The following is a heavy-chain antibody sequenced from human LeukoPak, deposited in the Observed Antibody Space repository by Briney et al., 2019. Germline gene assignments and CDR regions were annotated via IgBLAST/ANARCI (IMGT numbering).Heavy chain of an antibody. D-gene: IGHD3-10*01. V-gene: IGHV3-53*01. CDR3: ARAVGGDGSGSL. Sequence: PGGSLRLSCAASGFIVNTNYMTWVRQAPGRGLEWVSFIYADGNTYYADSVKGRFTISRDISKNAVYLQMNSLRAEDTAVYYCARAVGGDGSGSLWGPGTLVTVSS. CDR2: IYADGNT. CDR1: GFIVNTNY. J-gene: IGHJ4*02.